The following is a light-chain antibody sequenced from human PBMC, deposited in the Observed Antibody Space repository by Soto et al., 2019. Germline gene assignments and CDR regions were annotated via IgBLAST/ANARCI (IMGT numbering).Light chain of an antibody. J-gene: IGKJ5*01. Sequence: EIVLTQSPGTLSLFPGERATLSCRASQSVSSSYLAWYQQKPGQAPRLLIYGASSRATGIPDRFSGSGSGTDFTLTISRLEPEDFAVYYCQQYGSSPPITFGQGTRLE. CDR2: GAS. CDR3: QQYGSSPPIT. CDR1: QSVSSSY. V-gene: IGKV3-20*01.